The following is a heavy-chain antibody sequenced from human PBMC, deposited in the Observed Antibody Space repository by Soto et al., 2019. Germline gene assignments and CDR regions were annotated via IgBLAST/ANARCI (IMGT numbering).Heavy chain of an antibody. CDR2: IIPVLDTP. CDR3: ARDVTPEYSTYGMDV. D-gene: IGHD6-13*01. V-gene: IGHV1-69*01. J-gene: IGHJ6*02. CDR1: GGTYTSYA. Sequence: QVRLVQSGAEVRKPGSSVKVSCKASGGTYTSYAINWVRQAPGQGLEWMGGIIPVLDTPNYAQNFQGRVTITADESTSTAYMELSSLRSEDTAVYYCARDVTPEYSTYGMDVWGQGTTVTVSS.